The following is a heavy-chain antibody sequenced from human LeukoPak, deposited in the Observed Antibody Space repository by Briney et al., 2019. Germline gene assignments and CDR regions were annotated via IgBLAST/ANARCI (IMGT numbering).Heavy chain of an antibody. CDR2: ISSSSSYT. J-gene: IGHJ4*02. CDR1: GFTFSDYQ. V-gene: IGHV3-11*03. CDR3: ASVSGYMP. D-gene: IGHD3-22*01. Sequence: PGGSLRLSCAASGFTFSDYQMSWIRQAPGKGLEWVLYISSSSSYTYYADSVKGRFTISRDNAKNSLYLQMNSLRAEDTAVYYCASVSGYMPGGQGTLVTVSS.